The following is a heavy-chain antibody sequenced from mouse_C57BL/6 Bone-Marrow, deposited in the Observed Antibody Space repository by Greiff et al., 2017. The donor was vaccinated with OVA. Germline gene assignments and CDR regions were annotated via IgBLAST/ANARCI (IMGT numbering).Heavy chain of an antibody. CDR3: ARDGYYSYWYFDV. J-gene: IGHJ1*03. Sequence: QVQLLQPGAELVKPGASVKLSCKASGYTFTSYWMQWVKQRPGQGLEWIGEIDPSDSYTNYNQKFKGKATLTVDTSSSTAYMQLRSLTSEDSAVYYCARDGYYSYWYFDVWGTGTTVTVSS. D-gene: IGHD2-3*01. CDR2: IDPSDSYT. V-gene: IGHV1-50*01. CDR1: GYTFTSYW.